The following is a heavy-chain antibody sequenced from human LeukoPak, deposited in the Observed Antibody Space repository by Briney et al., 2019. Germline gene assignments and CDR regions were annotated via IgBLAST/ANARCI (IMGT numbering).Heavy chain of an antibody. CDR1: GGSIRSSSYF. V-gene: IGHV4-39*02. J-gene: IGHJ3*02. Sequence: SETLSLTCTVSGGSIRSSSYFWGWVRQPPAKGLEWIGINYYSGSTYYNSSLKSRVTISIDTSKHEFSLKLSSVTAADTAVYCCARDILTGYYRDAFDIWGQGTMVTVSS. D-gene: IGHD3-9*01. CDR2: NYYSGST. CDR3: ARDILTGYYRDAFDI.